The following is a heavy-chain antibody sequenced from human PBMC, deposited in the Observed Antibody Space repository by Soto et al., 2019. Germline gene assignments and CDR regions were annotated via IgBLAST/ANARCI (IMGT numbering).Heavy chain of an antibody. CDR1: GGSISSGGYY. V-gene: IGHV4-31*03. J-gene: IGHJ6*02. CDR2: IYYSGST. D-gene: IGHD6-6*01. Sequence: TLSLTCTVSGGSISSGGYYWSWIRQHQGKGMEWIGYIYYSGSTYYNPSLKSRVTISVDTSKNQFSLKLSSVTAADTAVYYCATESAPYSSSHYYYYYSMDVWGQGTTVTVSS. CDR3: ATESAPYSSSHYYYYYSMDV.